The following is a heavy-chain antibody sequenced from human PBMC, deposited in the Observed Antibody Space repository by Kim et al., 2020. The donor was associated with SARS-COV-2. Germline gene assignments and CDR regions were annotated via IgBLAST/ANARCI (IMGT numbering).Heavy chain of an antibody. CDR3: ARASWFGEFAYYGIDV. Sequence: SAKSRITINPDTSKNQFSLQLNSVTPEDTAVYYCARASWFGEFAYYGIDVWGQGTTVTVSS. D-gene: IGHD3-10*01. V-gene: IGHV6-1*01. J-gene: IGHJ6*02.